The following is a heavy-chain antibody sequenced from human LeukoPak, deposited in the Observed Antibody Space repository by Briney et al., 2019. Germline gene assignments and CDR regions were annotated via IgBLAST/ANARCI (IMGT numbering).Heavy chain of an antibody. CDR2: ISSSSTYI. CDR1: GFPFRSVS. Sequence: GGSLRLSCVASGFPFRSVSMNWARQAPGKGLEWVSSISSSSTYIYYADSVKGRFTISRDNPKNSLYLQMNSLRVEDTAVYYCARAEGSGSSFDYWGQGTLVTVSS. CDR3: ARAEGSGSSFDY. V-gene: IGHV3-21*01. D-gene: IGHD3-10*01. J-gene: IGHJ4*02.